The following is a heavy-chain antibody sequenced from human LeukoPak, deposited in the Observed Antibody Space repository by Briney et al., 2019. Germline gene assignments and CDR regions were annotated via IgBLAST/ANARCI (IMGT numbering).Heavy chain of an antibody. CDR1: GYTFTSYA. Sequence: ASVKVSCKASGYTFTSYAMHWVRQAPGQRLEWMGWINARNGNTKYSQKFQGRVTITRDTSASTAYMELSSLRSEDTAVYYCARGRRDSSGYRMDVWGQGTTVTVSS. CDR2: INARNGNT. V-gene: IGHV1-3*01. D-gene: IGHD3-22*01. J-gene: IGHJ6*02. CDR3: ARGRRDSSGYRMDV.